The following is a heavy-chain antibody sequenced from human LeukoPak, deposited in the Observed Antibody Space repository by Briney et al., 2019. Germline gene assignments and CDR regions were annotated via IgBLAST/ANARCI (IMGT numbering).Heavy chain of an antibody. J-gene: IGHJ4*02. Sequence: GGSLRLSCAASGFTFSNYAMNWVRQAPGKGLEWVSVISGSGGNTYYADSVKGRFTISRDNSKNTLYLQMNSLRAEDTAVYYCAKDPDYGDYAFDYWGQGTLVTVSS. V-gene: IGHV3-23*01. D-gene: IGHD4-17*01. CDR2: ISGSGGNT. CDR1: GFTFSNYA. CDR3: AKDPDYGDYAFDY.